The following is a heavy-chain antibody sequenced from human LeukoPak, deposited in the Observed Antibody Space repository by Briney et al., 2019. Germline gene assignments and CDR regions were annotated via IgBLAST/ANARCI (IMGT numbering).Heavy chain of an antibody. D-gene: IGHD3-22*01. V-gene: IGHV6-1*01. J-gene: IGHJ3*02. CDR1: GDSVSSNSAA. CDR2: TYYRSKGYN. CDR3: ARTCYYDSSGSYRDAFDI. Sequence: SQTLSLTCAISGDSVSSNSAAWNSIRQSPSRGLEWLGRTYYRSKGYNDYAVYVKSRIAINPDISKNQFSRQLNSVTPEDTAVYFCARTCYYDSSGSYRDAFDIWGQGTVVSVSS.